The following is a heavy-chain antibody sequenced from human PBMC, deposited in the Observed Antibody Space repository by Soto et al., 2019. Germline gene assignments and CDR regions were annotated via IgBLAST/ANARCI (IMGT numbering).Heavy chain of an antibody. CDR1: GYTFTSYD. Sequence: QVQLVQSGAEVKKPGASVKVSCQASGYTFTSYDVNWVRQATGQGLEWMGWMNPNSGNTVYAQKFQGRVTMTRNTSISTAYMELSSLRSDDTAVYYCASGLRFIPPRPHYSYYHLDVWGKGTTVTVSS. CDR2: MNPNSGNT. CDR3: ASGLRFIPPRPHYSYYHLDV. D-gene: IGHD3-16*01. V-gene: IGHV1-8*01. J-gene: IGHJ6*03.